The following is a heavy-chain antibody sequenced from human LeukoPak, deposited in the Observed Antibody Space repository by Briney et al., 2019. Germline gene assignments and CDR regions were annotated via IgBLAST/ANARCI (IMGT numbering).Heavy chain of an antibody. J-gene: IGHJ4*02. D-gene: IGHD6-13*01. CDR3: ARDTSSRSLYTV. CDR1: GFTFSSYW. V-gene: IGHV3-74*01. Sequence: GGSLRLSCAASGFTFSSYWMHWVRQAPGKGLVWVSRINSDGSNTNYADSVKGRFTISRDNAKNTLYLRMNSLRAEDTAVYYCARDTSSRSLYTVWGQGTLVTVSS. CDR2: INSDGSNT.